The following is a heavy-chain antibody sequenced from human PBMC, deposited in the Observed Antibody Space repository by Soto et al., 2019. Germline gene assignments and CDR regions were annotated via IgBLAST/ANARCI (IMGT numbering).Heavy chain of an antibody. D-gene: IGHD2-2*01. CDR1: GFTFSDYY. Sequence: QVQLVESGGGLVKPGGSLRLSCAASGFTFSDYYMSWIRQAPGKGLEWVSYISSSGSTIYYADSVKGRFTISRDNAKNSLYLQMNSLRAEDTAVYYCTRTGEDCSSTSCYGELDYWGQGTLVTVSS. CDR3: TRTGEDCSSTSCYGELDY. V-gene: IGHV3-11*01. CDR2: ISSSGSTI. J-gene: IGHJ4*02.